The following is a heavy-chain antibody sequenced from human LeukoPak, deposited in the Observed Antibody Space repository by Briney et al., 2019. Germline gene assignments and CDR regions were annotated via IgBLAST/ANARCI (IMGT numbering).Heavy chain of an antibody. CDR1: GGSISSYY. J-gene: IGHJ4*02. Sequence: SETLSLTCTVSGGSISSYYWSWIRQPAGKGLEWIGRIYSTGSTNYNPSLKSRVTMSVDTSKNQFSLRLRSVTAADTAVYYCARQIASAGTAGFDFWGQGALVTISS. D-gene: IGHD6-13*01. CDR3: ARQIASAGTAGFDF. V-gene: IGHV4-4*07. CDR2: IYSTGST.